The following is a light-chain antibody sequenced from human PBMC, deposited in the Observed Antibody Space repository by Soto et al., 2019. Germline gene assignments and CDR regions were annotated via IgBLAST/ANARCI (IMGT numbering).Light chain of an antibody. J-gene: IGLJ7*01. CDR3: SSFTTRSTL. V-gene: IGLV2-14*01. CDR2: DVS. Sequence: QSVLTQPASVSGSPGQSITISCTGTSSDIGAYNYVSWYQQYPGKAPKLMVYDVSNRPSGVSNRFSGSKSGNTASLTISGLQAEDEADYYCSSFTTRSTLFGGGTQLTV. CDR1: SSDIGAYNY.